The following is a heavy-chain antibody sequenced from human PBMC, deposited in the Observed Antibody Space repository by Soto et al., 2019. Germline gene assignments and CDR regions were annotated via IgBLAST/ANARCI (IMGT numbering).Heavy chain of an antibody. CDR2: INHSGST. Sequence: QVQLQQWGAGLLKPSETLSLTCAVYGGSFSGYYWSWIRQPPGKGLEWIGEINHSGSTNYNPSLXRXVXXPVDTSKNQFSLKLSSVTAADTAVYYCASLIPFDSWGQGTLVTVSS. V-gene: IGHV4-34*01. CDR3: ASLIPFDS. J-gene: IGHJ4*02. D-gene: IGHD2-21*01. CDR1: GGSFSGYY.